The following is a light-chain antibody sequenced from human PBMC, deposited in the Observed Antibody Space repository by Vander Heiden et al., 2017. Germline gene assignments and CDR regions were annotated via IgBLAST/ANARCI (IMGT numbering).Light chain of an antibody. J-gene: IGLJ2*01. V-gene: IGLV2-14*03. CDR2: DVS. Sequence: QSALTQPASVSGSPGQSITISCTGTSSHVGGYNYVSWYQQHPGKAPKLMIYDVSNRPSGVSNRFSGSKSGNTASLTISGLQAEDEADYYCSSYTRSSTLVVFGGGTKLTVL. CDR3: SSYTRSSTLVV. CDR1: SSHVGGYNY.